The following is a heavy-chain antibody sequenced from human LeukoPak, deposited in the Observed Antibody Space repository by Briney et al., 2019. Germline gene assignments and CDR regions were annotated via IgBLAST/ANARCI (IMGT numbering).Heavy chain of an antibody. V-gene: IGHV4-4*07. CDR1: GGSISSYY. CDR3: ARGVKLLWFGELWAPDAFDI. D-gene: IGHD3-10*01. Sequence: SETLSLTCIVSGGSISSYYWSWIRQPAGKGLEWIGRIYTSGSTNYNPSLKSRVTMSVDTSKNQFSLKLSSATAADTAVYYCARGVKLLWFGELWAPDAFDIWGQGTMVTVSS. CDR2: IYTSGST. J-gene: IGHJ3*02.